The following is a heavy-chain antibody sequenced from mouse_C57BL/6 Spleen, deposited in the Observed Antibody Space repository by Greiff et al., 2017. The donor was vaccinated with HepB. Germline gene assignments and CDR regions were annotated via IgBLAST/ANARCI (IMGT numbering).Heavy chain of an antibody. D-gene: IGHD3-3*01. Sequence: QVQLKQSGAELVRPGTSVKMSCKASGYTFTNYWIGWAKQRPGHGLEWIGDIYPGGGYTNYNEKFKGKATLTADKSSSTAYMQFSSLTSEDSAIYYCAREGDGRAMDYWGQGTSVTVSS. V-gene: IGHV1-63*01. CDR1: GYTFTNYW. J-gene: IGHJ4*01. CDR2: IYPGGGYT. CDR3: AREGDGRAMDY.